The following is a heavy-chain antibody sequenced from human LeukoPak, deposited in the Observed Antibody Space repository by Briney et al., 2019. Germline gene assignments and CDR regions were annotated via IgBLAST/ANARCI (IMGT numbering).Heavy chain of an antibody. Sequence: ASVKVSCKASGYTFTSYGISWVRQAPGQGLEWMGWISAYNGNTNYAQKLQGRVTMTTDTSTSTAYMELRSLRSDDTTVYYCARDGGSLWPRSPLCYFDYWGQGTLVTVSS. CDR2: ISAYNGNT. V-gene: IGHV1-18*01. J-gene: IGHJ4*02. CDR3: ARDGGSLWPRSPLCYFDY. D-gene: IGHD3-10*01. CDR1: GYTFTSYG.